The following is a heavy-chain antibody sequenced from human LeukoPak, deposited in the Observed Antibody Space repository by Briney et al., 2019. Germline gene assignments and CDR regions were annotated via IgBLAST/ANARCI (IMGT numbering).Heavy chain of an antibody. CDR3: ARQRGVVTPDY. J-gene: IGHJ4*02. Sequence: GESLKISCKGSGYSFTNYWIGWVRQMPGKGLEWMGIIYPDDSDTRYSPSFQGQVTISVDKSIRNAYLQWSSLKASDTAIYYCARQRGVVTPDYWGQGTLVTVSS. CDR1: GYSFTNYW. D-gene: IGHD4-23*01. CDR2: IYPDDSDT. V-gene: IGHV5-51*01.